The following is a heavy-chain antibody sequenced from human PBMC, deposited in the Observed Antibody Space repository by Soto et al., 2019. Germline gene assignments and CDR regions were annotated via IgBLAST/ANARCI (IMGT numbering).Heavy chain of an antibody. V-gene: IGHV3-53*01. D-gene: IGHD6-19*01. J-gene: IGHJ3*01. Sequence: GGSLRLSCAGSGFIVSSYYMSWVRQAPGKGLECISVIYSGGSTYNADSVKGRFTSYRDNSENTLYLQLNSLRVEDTAVYYCAKSGGNGWFADAFDVWGQGTMVTVSS. CDR3: AKSGGNGWFADAFDV. CDR1: GFIVSSYY. CDR2: IYSGGST.